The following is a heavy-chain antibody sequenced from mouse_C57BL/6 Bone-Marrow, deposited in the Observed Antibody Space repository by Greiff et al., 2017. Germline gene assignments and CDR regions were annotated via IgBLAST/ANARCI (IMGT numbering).Heavy chain of an antibody. CDR1: GYTFTSYW. Sequence: QVQLQQPGAELVKPGASVKLSCKASGYTFTSYWMQWVKQRPGQGLEWIGEIDPSDSYTNYNQKFKGKATLTVYTSSRTAYMQLSSLTSEDSAVYYCAHYYGSSYFDYWGQGTTLTVSS. CDR3: AHYYGSSYFDY. D-gene: IGHD1-1*01. CDR2: IDPSDSYT. J-gene: IGHJ2*01. V-gene: IGHV1-50*01.